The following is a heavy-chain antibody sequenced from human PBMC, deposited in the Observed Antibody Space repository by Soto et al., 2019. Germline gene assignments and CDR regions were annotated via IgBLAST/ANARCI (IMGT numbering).Heavy chain of an antibody. V-gene: IGHV1-69*12. CDR3: ARPHDYGDPETYYYYYYGMDV. CDR2: IIPIFGTA. J-gene: IGHJ6*02. Sequence: QVQLVQSGAEVKKPGSSVKVSCKASGGTFSSYAISWVRQAPGQGLEWMGGIIPIFGTANYAQKFQGRVTITADESTSTAYMELSSLRSEDTAVYYCARPHDYGDPETYYYYYYGMDVWGQGTTVTVSS. D-gene: IGHD4-17*01. CDR1: GGTFSSYA.